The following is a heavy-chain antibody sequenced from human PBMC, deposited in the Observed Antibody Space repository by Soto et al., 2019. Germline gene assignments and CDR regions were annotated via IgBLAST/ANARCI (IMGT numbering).Heavy chain of an antibody. D-gene: IGHD2-2*01. CDR1: GGSLKSGGYY. CDR2: IYYTGRT. Sequence: QVQLQESGPGLVKPSQTLSLTCTVSGGSLKSGGYYWSWIRQHPGRGLEWIGYIYYTGRTYYNPSLERRVTFSVDTSKNQFSLKRSSVTAADTAVYYCARDVTSNPNFFDLWCHGTLVTVSS. CDR3: ARDVTSNPNFFDL. J-gene: IGHJ5*02. V-gene: IGHV4-31*02.